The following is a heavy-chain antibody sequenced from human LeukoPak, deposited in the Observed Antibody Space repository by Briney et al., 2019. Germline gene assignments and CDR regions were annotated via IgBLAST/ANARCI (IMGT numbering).Heavy chain of an antibody. D-gene: IGHD3-10*01. J-gene: IGHJ4*02. Sequence: GGSMSLSCAPSGLTFDDYGMSWGRQAPGMGLEWVSGINWNGGTTGYADSVKGRFTISRDNAKNSLYLQMNSLRAEDTALYDCARDLRGQGYWGQATLGTVSP. CDR1: GLTFDDYG. V-gene: IGHV3-20*01. CDR3: ARDLRGQGY. CDR2: INWNGGTT.